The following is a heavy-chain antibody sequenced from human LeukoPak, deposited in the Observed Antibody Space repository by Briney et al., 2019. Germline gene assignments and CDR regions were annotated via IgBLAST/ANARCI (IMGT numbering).Heavy chain of an antibody. CDR1: GGSISSSNW. D-gene: IGHD3-10*01. J-gene: IGHJ6*03. CDR2: IYYSGST. Sequence: SETLSLTCAVSGGSISSSNWWSWVRQPPGKGLEWIGEIYYSGSTNYNPSLKSRVTISVDTSKNQFSLKLSSVTAADTAVYYCARAGGVYYYYYYMDVWGKGTTVTVSS. V-gene: IGHV4-4*02. CDR3: ARAGGVYYYYYYMDV.